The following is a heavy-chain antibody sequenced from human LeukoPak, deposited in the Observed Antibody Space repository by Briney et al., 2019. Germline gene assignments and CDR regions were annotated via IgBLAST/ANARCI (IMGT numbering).Heavy chain of an antibody. J-gene: IGHJ4*02. D-gene: IGHD2-15*01. V-gene: IGHV3-23*01. CDR1: GFTFSSYT. Sequence: GGSLRLSCAASGFTFSSYTMSWVRQAPGKGLEWVSGISGSGDSTYYADSVKGRLTISRDNSKNTLYLQMHGLRAEDTAVYYCAKDHILDYWGQGTLVSVSS. CDR2: ISGSGDST. CDR3: AKDHILDY.